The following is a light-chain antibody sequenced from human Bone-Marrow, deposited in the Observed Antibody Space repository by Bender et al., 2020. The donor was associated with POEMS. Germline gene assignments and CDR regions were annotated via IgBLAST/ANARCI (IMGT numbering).Light chain of an antibody. CDR2: NTN. Sequence: QSVLTQPPSASGTPGQRVIISCSGSSSNIVTNPVNWYQHLPGTAPKVLIYNTNQRPSGVPDRFSGSKSGNTASLTISGLQAEDEADYYCISYSSSSTSWVFGGGTKLTVL. CDR1: SSNIVTNP. CDR3: ISYSSSSTSWV. V-gene: IGLV1-44*01. J-gene: IGLJ3*02.